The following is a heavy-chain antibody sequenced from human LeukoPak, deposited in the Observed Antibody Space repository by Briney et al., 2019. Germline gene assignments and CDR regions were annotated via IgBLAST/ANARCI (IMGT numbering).Heavy chain of an antibody. CDR1: GYTFTGYY. Sequence: ASVKVSCKASGYTFTGYYMHWVRQAPGQGLEWMGWINPNSGGTNYAQKFQGRVTMTRDTSISTAYMELSRLRSDATAVYYCARGPGTTFPRYYFDYWGQGTLVTVSS. V-gene: IGHV1-2*02. J-gene: IGHJ4*02. D-gene: IGHD1-1*01. CDR2: INPNSGGT. CDR3: ARGPGTTFPRYYFDY.